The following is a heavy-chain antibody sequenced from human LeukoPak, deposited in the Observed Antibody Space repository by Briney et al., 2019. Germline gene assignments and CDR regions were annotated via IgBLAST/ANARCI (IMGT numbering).Heavy chain of an antibody. CDR2: IYNSGRT. J-gene: IGHJ6*02. D-gene: IGHD3-3*01. CDR3: ARHWSYYYGMDV. V-gene: IGHV4-59*08. CDR1: GGSISNYY. Sequence: SETLSLTCTLSGGSISNYYWSWIRQPPGKGLEWIGYIYNSGRTNYNPSLKSRVTMSVDTSKKQFSLRLSTVTAADTAMYYCARHWSYYYGMDVWGQGTTVTVS.